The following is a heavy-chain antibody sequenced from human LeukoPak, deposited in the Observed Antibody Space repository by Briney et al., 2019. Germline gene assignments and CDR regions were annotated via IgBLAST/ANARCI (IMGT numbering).Heavy chain of an antibody. J-gene: IGHJ4*02. CDR2: INWNGGST. Sequence: GWAVRLSCAASGFTFDDYGMSWVRQAPGKGLEWVSGINWNGGSTGNADSVKGRFTISRDNAKNSLYQQMNSLRAEDTALYYCARDTSSSYGSGSDYWGQGTLVTVSS. D-gene: IGHD3-10*01. CDR1: GFTFDDYG. CDR3: ARDTSSSYGSGSDY. V-gene: IGHV3-20*04.